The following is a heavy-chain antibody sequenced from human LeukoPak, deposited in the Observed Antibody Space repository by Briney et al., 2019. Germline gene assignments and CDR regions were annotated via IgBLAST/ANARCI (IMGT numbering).Heavy chain of an antibody. V-gene: IGHV3-11*01. CDR2: IGDSGSPI. Sequence: GGSLRLSCAASGFTFTYYYMSWIRQAPGKGLERISYIGDSGSPIYYADSVKGRFTISRDNAKNSLYLQMNNLRAEDTAVYYCARGAGPLFDPWGQGTLVTVSS. CDR3: ARGAGPLFDP. CDR1: GFTFTYYY. J-gene: IGHJ5*02.